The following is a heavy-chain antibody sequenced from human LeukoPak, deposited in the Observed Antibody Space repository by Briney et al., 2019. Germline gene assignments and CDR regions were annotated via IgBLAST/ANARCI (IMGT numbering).Heavy chain of an antibody. V-gene: IGHV1-2*02. CDR1: GYTFTVYY. D-gene: IGHD4-17*01. CDR2: INPNSGGT. J-gene: IGHJ4*02. CDR3: ARQVVPYGDYNY. Sequence: ASVKVSCKASGYTFTVYYMHWVRPAPGQGLEWMGWINPNSGGTNYAQKFQGRVTMTRDTSISTAYMELSRLRSDDTAVYYCARQVVPYGDYNYWGQGTLVTVSS.